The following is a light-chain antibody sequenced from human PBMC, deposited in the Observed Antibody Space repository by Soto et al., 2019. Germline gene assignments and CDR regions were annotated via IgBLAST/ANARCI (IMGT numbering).Light chain of an antibody. V-gene: IGKV3-20*01. CDR3: QQFGSDVT. J-gene: IGKJ1*01. CDR1: QSISNY. CDR2: GAS. Sequence: TLSCRASQSISNYLAWYQQKPGQAPRLLIYGASSRATGIPDRFSGSGSGTDFALTISRLEPKDFAVYYCQQFGSDVTFGQRTKVDI.